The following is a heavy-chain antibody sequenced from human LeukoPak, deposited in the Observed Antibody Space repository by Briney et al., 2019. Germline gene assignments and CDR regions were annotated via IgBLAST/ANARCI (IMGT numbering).Heavy chain of an antibody. CDR3: ARAEGTTGIAAAGTFDY. CDR1: GGSFGGYY. J-gene: IGHJ4*02. Sequence: SETLSLTCAVYGGSFGGYYWSWIRQPPGKGLEWIGEINHSGSTNYNPSLKSRVTISVDTSKDQFSLKLSSVTAADTAVYYCARAEGTTGIAAAGTFDYWGQGTLVTVSS. D-gene: IGHD6-13*01. V-gene: IGHV4-34*01. CDR2: INHSGST.